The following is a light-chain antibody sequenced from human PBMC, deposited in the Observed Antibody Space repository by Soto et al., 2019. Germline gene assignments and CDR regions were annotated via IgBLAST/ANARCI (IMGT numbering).Light chain of an antibody. J-gene: IGLJ1*01. CDR3: TSYTITSPYV. CDR1: SSDVGGYNY. Sequence: QSVLTQPPSASGSPGQSVTISCTGTSSDVGGYNYVSWYQQHPGKAPKVIIYEVSKRPSGVPDRFSGSKSGSTASLTVSGLQAEDEADYYCTSYTITSPYVFGTGTKVTVL. CDR2: EVS. V-gene: IGLV2-8*01.